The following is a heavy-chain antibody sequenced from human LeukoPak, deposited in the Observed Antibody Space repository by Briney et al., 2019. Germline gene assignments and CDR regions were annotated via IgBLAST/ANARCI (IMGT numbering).Heavy chain of an antibody. V-gene: IGHV6-1*01. Sequence: SQTLSVTCVISGDSISSYSAAWNWIRQSPSRGLEWLGRTYFRSKWYNDYAESVKSRLTINPDTCKNQFSLHLNSVTPEDTAVYYCARDRSEEAHYYNSSGFDYWGQGALVSVSS. J-gene: IGHJ4*02. CDR3: ARDRSEEAHYYNSSGFDY. D-gene: IGHD3-22*01. CDR1: GDSISSYSAA. CDR2: TYFRSKWYN.